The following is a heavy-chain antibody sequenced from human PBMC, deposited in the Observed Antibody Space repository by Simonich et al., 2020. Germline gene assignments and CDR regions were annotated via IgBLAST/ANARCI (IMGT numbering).Heavy chain of an antibody. CDR2: SNTNSGGT. J-gene: IGHJ6*03. CDR1: GYTFTGYY. Sequence: QVQLVQSGAEVKKPGASVKVSCKASGYTFTGYYMHWVRQAPGQGLEWMGWSNTNSGGTNYEQKFQGRVTMTRDTSISTAYMELSRLRSDDTAVYYCARDLRGSYYYYYYMDVWGKGTTVTVSS. D-gene: IGHD1-26*01. CDR3: ARDLRGSYYYYYYMDV. V-gene: IGHV1-2*02.